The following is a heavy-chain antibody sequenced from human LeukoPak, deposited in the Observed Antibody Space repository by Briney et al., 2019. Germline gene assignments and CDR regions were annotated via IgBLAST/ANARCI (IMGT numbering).Heavy chain of an antibody. V-gene: IGHV5-51*01. J-gene: IGHJ6*02. CDR3: ARGAYGSGSSYNFYGMDV. CDR2: IYPDDPDT. CDR1: GYRFPTSW. D-gene: IGHD3-10*01. Sequence: GESLKISCKGSGYRFPTSWIAWVRPMPGKGFEWMGVIYPDDPDTIYNPSFEGQVTFSVDKSISTAYLQWSSLKASDTAIYYCARGAYGSGSSYNFYGMDVWGQGTPVAVSS.